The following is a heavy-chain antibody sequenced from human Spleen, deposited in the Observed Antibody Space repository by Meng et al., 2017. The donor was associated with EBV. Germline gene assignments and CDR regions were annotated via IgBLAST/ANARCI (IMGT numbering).Heavy chain of an antibody. J-gene: IGHJ4*02. CDR1: GGSVSSGSYY. V-gene: IGHV4-61*01. D-gene: IGHD5-18*01. CDR3: ARLVYVDTTMVTAIDY. Sequence: QGQLQESGPGLVKPSETLSLPCTVSGGSVSSGSYYWSWIRQPPGKGLEWIGYMHYTGITHYNPSLKSRVTISVDTSKNQFSLKLSSVTAADTAVYYCARLVYVDTTMVTAIDYWGQGTLVTVSS. CDR2: MHYTGIT.